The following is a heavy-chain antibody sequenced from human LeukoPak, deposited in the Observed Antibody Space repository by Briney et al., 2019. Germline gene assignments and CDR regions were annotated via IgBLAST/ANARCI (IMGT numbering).Heavy chain of an antibody. CDR2: ISGSGGST. D-gene: IGHD5-24*01. J-gene: IGHJ4*02. Sequence: GGSLRLSCAASGFTFSSYAMRWVRQAPGKGLEWVSAISGSGGSTYYADSVKGRFTIPRDNSKNTLYLQMNTLRAEDTAVYYCAKERWLQLIDYWGQGTLVTVSS. CDR1: GFTFSSYA. V-gene: IGHV3-23*01. CDR3: AKERWLQLIDY.